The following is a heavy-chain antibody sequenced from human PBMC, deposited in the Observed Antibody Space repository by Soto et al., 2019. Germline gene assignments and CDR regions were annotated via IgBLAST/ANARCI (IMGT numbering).Heavy chain of an antibody. CDR1: GYTFTSYY. CDR3: ARTQVLLWFGEFGAFDI. V-gene: IGHV1-46*03. CDR2: INPSGGST. J-gene: IGHJ3*02. D-gene: IGHD3-10*01. Sequence: ASVKVSCKASGYTFTSYYMHLVRQAPGQGLEWMGIINPSGGSTSYAQKFQGRVTMTRDTSTSTVYMELSSLRSEDTAVYYCARTQVLLWFGEFGAFDIWGQGTMVTVSS.